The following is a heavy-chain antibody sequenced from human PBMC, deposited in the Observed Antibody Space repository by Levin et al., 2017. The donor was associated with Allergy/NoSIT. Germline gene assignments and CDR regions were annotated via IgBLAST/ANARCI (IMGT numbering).Heavy chain of an antibody. D-gene: IGHD3-16*01. Sequence: GESLKISCAASGFTFSSYGMHWVRQAPGKGLEWVAVIWYDGSNKYYADSVKGRFTISRDNSKNTLYLQMNSLRAEDTAVYYCAREETMITFGGVIERYFDLWGRGTLVTVSS. V-gene: IGHV3-33*01. J-gene: IGHJ2*01. CDR1: GFTFSSYG. CDR3: AREETMITFGGVIERYFDL. CDR2: IWYDGSNK.